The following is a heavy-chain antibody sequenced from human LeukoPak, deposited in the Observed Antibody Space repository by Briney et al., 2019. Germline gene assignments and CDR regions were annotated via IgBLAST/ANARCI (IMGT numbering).Heavy chain of an antibody. V-gene: IGHV5-51*01. D-gene: IGHD2-2*01. CDR1: GYSFTSYW. Sequence: GESLKISCKGPGYSFTSYWIGWVRQMPGKGLEWMGIIYAGDSDTRYSPSFQGQVTISVDKSISTAYLQWSSLQASDTAVYYCARAIGTSQFYFYYGMDVWGQGTTVTVS. CDR2: IYAGDSDT. J-gene: IGHJ6*02. CDR3: ARAIGTSQFYFYYGMDV.